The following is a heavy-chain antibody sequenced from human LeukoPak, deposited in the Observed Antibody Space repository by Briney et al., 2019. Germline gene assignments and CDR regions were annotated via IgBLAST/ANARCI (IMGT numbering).Heavy chain of an antibody. CDR2: FDPEDGET. D-gene: IGHD5-12*01. CDR1: GYTLTELS. Sequence: GASVKVSCKVSGYTLTELSMHWVRQAPGKGLEWMVGFDPEDGETIYAQKFQGRVTMTEDTSTDTAYMELSSLRSDDTAVYYCARDTDIVATTPDWYFDLWGRGTLVTVYS. CDR3: ARDTDIVATTPDWYFDL. J-gene: IGHJ2*01. V-gene: IGHV1-24*01.